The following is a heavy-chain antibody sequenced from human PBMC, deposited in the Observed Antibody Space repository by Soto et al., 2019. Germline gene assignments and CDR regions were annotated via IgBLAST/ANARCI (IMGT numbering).Heavy chain of an antibody. J-gene: IGHJ4*02. CDR3: AKGADYYGSGSYYD. CDR1: GFTFSSYG. CDR2: ISYDGSNK. Sequence: QVQLVESGGGVVQPGRSLRLSCAASGFTFSSYGMHWVRQAPGKGLEWVAVISYDGSNKYYADSVKGRFTISRDNSKNTLYLQMNSLRADDTAVYYCAKGADYYGSGSYYDWGQGTLVTVSS. D-gene: IGHD3-10*01. V-gene: IGHV3-30*18.